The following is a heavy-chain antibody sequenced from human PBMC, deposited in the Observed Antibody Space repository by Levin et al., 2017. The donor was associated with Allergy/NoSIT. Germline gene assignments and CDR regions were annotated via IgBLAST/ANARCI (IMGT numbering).Heavy chain of an antibody. D-gene: IGHD1-1*01. CDR1: GGSISSSNW. CDR3: ARNAELERREKSAFDI. V-gene: IGHV4-4*02. CDR2: IYHSGST. J-gene: IGHJ3*02. Sequence: SQTLSLPCAVSGGSISSSNWWSWVRQPPGKGLEWIGEIYHSGSTNYNPSLKSRVTISVDKSKNQFSLKLSSVTAADTAVYYCARNAELERREKSAFDIWGQGTMVTVSS.